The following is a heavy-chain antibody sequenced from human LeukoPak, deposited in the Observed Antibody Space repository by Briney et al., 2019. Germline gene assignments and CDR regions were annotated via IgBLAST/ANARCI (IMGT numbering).Heavy chain of an antibody. CDR2: IKQDGSEK. J-gene: IGHJ4*02. CDR3: ARDPTYVDTAMYPPDY. CDR1: GFTFSSYW. V-gene: IGHV3-7*01. D-gene: IGHD5-18*01. Sequence: GGSLRLSCAASGFTFSSYWMSWVRQAPGKGLEWVANIKQDGSEKYYVDSVKGRFTISRDNAKNSLYLQMNSLRAEDTAVYYCARDPTYVDTAMYPPDYWGQGTLVTVSS.